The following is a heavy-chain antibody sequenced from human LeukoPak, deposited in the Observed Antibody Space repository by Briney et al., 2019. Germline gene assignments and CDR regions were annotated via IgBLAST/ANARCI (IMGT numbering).Heavy chain of an antibody. CDR3: ARAAAASSPTQFHY. J-gene: IGHJ4*02. CDR2: INPNSGGT. CDR1: GYTFTGYY. Sequence: ASVEVSCKASGYTFTGYYMHWVRQAPGQGLEWMGWINPNSGGTNYAQKFQGRVTMTRDTSISTAYMELSRLRSDDTAVYYCARAAAASSPTQFHYWGQGTLVTVSS. V-gene: IGHV1-2*02. D-gene: IGHD2-2*01.